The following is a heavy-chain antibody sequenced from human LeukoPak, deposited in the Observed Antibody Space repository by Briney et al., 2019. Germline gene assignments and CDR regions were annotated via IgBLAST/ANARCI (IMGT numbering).Heavy chain of an antibody. CDR3: TSGGLVSGDY. D-gene: IGHD2-21*01. CDR2: IYYSGST. CDR1: GGSINSYY. J-gene: IGHJ4*01. Sequence: SETLSLTCTVSGGSINSYYWSWIRQPPGKGLEWIGYIYYSGSTNYNPSLKSRVTISRDTSKNQFSLKLRSVTAADTAVYYCTSGGLVSGDYWGHGTLVTVSS. V-gene: IGHV4-59*01.